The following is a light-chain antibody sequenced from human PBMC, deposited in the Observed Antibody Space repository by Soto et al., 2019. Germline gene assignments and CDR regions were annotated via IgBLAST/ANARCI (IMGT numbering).Light chain of an antibody. V-gene: IGLV2-14*01. J-gene: IGLJ3*02. CDR2: EVN. Sequence: QSALTQPASVSGSPGQSITISCTGTSSDVGAYNYVSWYQQHPGKAPKLMIFEVNNRPSGVSDRFSGSKSGNRASLTISGLQDDDEADYYCSSYTTSSTLVFGGGTQLTVL. CDR3: SSYTTSSTLV. CDR1: SSDVGAYNY.